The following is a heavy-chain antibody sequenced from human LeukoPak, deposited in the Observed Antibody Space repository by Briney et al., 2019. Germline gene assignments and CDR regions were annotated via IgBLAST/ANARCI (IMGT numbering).Heavy chain of an antibody. CDR1: GFTFDDYA. CDR3: AKEDYSSSWYALDY. J-gene: IGHJ4*02. CDR2: ISGDGGSI. D-gene: IGHD6-13*01. V-gene: IGHV3-43*02. Sequence: PGGSLRLSCAASGFTFDDYAIYWVRQGPGKGLEWVSLISGDGGSIYYADSVKGRLTISRDNSKNSLYLQMNSLRTEDTALYYCAKEDYSSSWYALDYWGQGTLVTVSS.